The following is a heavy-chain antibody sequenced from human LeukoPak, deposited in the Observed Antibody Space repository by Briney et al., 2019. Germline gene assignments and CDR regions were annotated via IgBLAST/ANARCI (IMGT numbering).Heavy chain of an antibody. V-gene: IGHV4-59*01. CDR1: GGSISSYY. J-gene: IGHJ6*02. CDR3: ARDRGWTARYYYYGMDV. Sequence: SETLSLTCTVSGGSISSYYWSWIRQPSGKGLEWIGYIYYSGSTNYNPSLKSRVTISVDTSKNQFSLKLSSVTAADTAVYYCARDRGWTARYYYYGMDVWGQGTTVTVSS. CDR2: IYYSGST. D-gene: IGHD3-10*01.